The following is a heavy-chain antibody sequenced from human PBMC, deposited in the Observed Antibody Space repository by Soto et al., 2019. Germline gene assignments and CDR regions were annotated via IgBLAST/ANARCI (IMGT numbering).Heavy chain of an antibody. CDR1: GGSISSGGYY. J-gene: IGHJ4*02. Sequence: SETLSLTCTVSGGSISSGGYYWSWIRQHPGKGLEWIGYIYYSGSTYYNPSLKSRVTISVDTSKNQFSLKLSSVTAADTAVYYCARDQQIGGGIDYWGQGTLVTVSS. CDR2: IYYSGST. CDR3: ARDQQIGGGIDY. D-gene: IGHD2-15*01. V-gene: IGHV4-31*03.